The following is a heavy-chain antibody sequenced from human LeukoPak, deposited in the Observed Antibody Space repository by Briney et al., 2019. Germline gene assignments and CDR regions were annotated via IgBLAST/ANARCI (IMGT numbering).Heavy chain of an antibody. Sequence: SETLSLTCAVYVGSFSGYYWSWIRQPPGKGLEWIGEINHSGSTYYNPSLKSRVTISVDTSKNQFSLKLSSVTAADTAVYYCARTYYYDSSGRLNAFDIWGQGTMVTVSS. J-gene: IGHJ3*02. V-gene: IGHV4-34*01. CDR1: VGSFSGYY. CDR3: ARTYYYDSSGRLNAFDI. CDR2: INHSGST. D-gene: IGHD3-22*01.